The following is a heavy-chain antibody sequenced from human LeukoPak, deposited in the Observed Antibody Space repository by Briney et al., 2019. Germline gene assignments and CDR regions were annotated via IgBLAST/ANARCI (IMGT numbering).Heavy chain of an antibody. D-gene: IGHD1-26*01. J-gene: IGHJ4*02. Sequence: GGSLRLSCAASGFTFSNYNMNWVRQAPGKGLEWVSSISTSSIYIYYADSVKGRFTISRDNSKNTLYLQMNSPTAEDTAVYYCARDRMGAILYFDYWGQGTLVTVSS. CDR3: ARDRMGAILYFDY. V-gene: IGHV3-21*04. CDR1: GFTFSNYN. CDR2: ISTSSIYI.